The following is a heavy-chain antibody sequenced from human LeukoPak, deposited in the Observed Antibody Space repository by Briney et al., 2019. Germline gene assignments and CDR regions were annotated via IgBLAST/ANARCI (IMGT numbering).Heavy chain of an antibody. J-gene: IGHJ4*02. CDR2: ISYDGSNK. CDR3: ARDSLTYSSSWLDY. V-gene: IGHV3-30-3*01. CDR1: GFTFSSYA. Sequence: GGSLRLSCAASGFTFSSYAMHWVRQAPGKGLEWVAVISYDGSNKYYADSVKGRFTISRDNSKNTLYLQMNSLRAEDAAVYYCARDSLTYSSSWLDYWGQGTLVTVSS. D-gene: IGHD6-13*01.